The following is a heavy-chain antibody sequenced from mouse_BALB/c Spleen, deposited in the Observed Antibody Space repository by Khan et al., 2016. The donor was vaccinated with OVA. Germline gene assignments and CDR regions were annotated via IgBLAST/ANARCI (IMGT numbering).Heavy chain of an antibody. V-gene: IGHV2-6-1*01. CDR3: ARQPYYHYYIMDY. Sequence: QVQLKESGPGLVAPSQSLSITCTISGFSLTNYGVHWVRQPPGKGLEWLVVICSDGSTTYNSALNSSLSISKDNSKSQVFLKLNSLQTDDTAMFYCARQPYYHYYIMDYWGQGTSVTVSS. J-gene: IGHJ4*01. CDR1: GFSLTNYG. CDR2: ICSDGST. D-gene: IGHD2-10*01.